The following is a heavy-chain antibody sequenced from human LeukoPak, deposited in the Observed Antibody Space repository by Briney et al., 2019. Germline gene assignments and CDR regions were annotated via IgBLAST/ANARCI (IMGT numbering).Heavy chain of an antibody. D-gene: IGHD6-19*01. J-gene: IGHJ3*02. CDR2: IWYDGSNK. CDR1: GFTFSSYG. V-gene: IGHV3-33*01. Sequence: GGSLRLSCAASGFTFSSYGMHWVRQAPGKGLEWVAVIWYDGSNKYYADSVKGRFTISRDNSKNTLYLQMNSLRAEDTAVYYCARDPYSSGWYKDAFDIWGQGTMVTVSS. CDR3: ARDPYSSGWYKDAFDI.